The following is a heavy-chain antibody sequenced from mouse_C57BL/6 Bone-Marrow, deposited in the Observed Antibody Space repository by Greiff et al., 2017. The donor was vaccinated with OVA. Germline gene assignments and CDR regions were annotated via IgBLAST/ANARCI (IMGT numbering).Heavy chain of an antibody. Sequence: VQLKESGGDLVKPGGSLKLSCAASGFTFSSYGMSWVRQTPDKRLEWVATISSGGSYTYYPDSVKGRFTISRDNAKNTLYLQMSSLKSEDTAMYYCARPVYSNLFAYWGQGTLVTVSA. CDR2: ISSGGSYT. D-gene: IGHD2-5*01. CDR3: ARPVYSNLFAY. CDR1: GFTFSSYG. V-gene: IGHV5-6*01. J-gene: IGHJ3*01.